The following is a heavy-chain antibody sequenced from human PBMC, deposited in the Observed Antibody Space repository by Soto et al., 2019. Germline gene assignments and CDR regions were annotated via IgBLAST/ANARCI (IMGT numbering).Heavy chain of an antibody. CDR2: IYKTGST. Sequence: QVQLQESGPGLVKPSQTLSLTCSVSGGSINSGGHYWSWIRQHPGKGLEWIGHIYKTGSTDFNPSLKDRLTISIDKSKNQFSLSLRSVTDADTAVYYCARDRIQFSVDVWGQGTTVTVSS. D-gene: IGHD5-18*01. CDR3: ARDRIQFSVDV. V-gene: IGHV4-31*03. CDR1: GGSINSGGHY. J-gene: IGHJ6*02.